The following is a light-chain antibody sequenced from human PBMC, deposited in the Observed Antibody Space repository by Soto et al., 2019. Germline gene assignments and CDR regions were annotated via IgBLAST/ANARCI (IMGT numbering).Light chain of an antibody. Sequence: ENVFSQSPCTLSLSTGETDTLSCRASQYVSSSLAWYQHKPGQAPRLIIYCTSSRATGIPDRFSGSGSGTDFTLTISRLEPEDFAVYYCQQCGSSPPTFGQGTKVDI. CDR1: QYVSSS. CDR2: CTS. CDR3: QQCGSSPPT. J-gene: IGKJ1*01. V-gene: IGKV3-20*01.